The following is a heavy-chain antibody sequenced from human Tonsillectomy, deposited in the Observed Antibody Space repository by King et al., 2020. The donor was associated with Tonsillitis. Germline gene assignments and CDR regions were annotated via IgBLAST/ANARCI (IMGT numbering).Heavy chain of an antibody. CDR2: FYTSGST. CDR1: GGSISSYY. Sequence: VQLQESGPGLVKPSETLSLTCIVSGGSISSYYWSWIRQPAGKGLEWIGRFYTSGSTNSNPSLKSRVNMSVDTSKNQFSLELSSVTAADTAVYYCARIHSGYDYHFYYYMDVWGKGTTVTVSS. CDR3: ARIHSGYDYHFYYYMDV. V-gene: IGHV4-4*07. D-gene: IGHD5-12*01. J-gene: IGHJ6*03.